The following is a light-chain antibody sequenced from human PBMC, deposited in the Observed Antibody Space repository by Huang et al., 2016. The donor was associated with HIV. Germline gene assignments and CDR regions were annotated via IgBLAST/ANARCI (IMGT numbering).Light chain of an antibody. V-gene: IGKV3-11*01. J-gene: IGKJ4*01. Sequence: EVVLTQSPATLSLSPGERGTLDCSASQNVSNYLAWYQQRLGQPPRLLIYESSHRATGTPARCSGGGSGTDFSLTISSLEPEDFAVYYCQQRGFWPLTFGGGTKVDMK. CDR1: QNVSNY. CDR3: QQRGFWPLT. CDR2: ESS.